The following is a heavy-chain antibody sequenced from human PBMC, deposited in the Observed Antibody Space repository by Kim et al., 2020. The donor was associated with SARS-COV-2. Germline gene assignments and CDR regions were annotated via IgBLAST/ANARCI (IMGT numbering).Heavy chain of an antibody. CDR3: VRDLWSFVGPDSGL. CDR1: GFPFDKYW. Sequence: GGSLRLSCAASGFPFDKYWMSWVRQAPGKGLQWLATINQDASEKFHVDSVKGRFTISRDNAKNSLFLHMDSLRAEDTAFYYCVRDLWSFVGPDSGLWGQGALVTVSS. D-gene: IGHD1-26*01. CDR2: INQDASEK. J-gene: IGHJ4*02. V-gene: IGHV3-7*05.